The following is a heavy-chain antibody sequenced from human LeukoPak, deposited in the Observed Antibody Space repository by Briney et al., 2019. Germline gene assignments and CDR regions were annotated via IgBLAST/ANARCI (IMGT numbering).Heavy chain of an antibody. CDR3: ATYDNWVAGDV. D-gene: IGHD1-1*01. CDR1: GVTFKDDW. V-gene: IGHV3-7*01. CDR2: INKEGNEE. J-gene: IGHJ6*02. Sequence: PGGSLRLSCAASGVTFKDDWMSWVRHVPGKRPEWVANINKEGNEEHFVDPVKGRFTVSRDNAKNSLFLQMNSLRVEDTAVYYCATYDNWVAGDVWGQGTTVSVSS.